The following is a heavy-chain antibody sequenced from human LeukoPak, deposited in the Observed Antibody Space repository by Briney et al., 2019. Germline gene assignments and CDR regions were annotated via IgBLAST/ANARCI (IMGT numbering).Heavy chain of an antibody. V-gene: IGHV4-34*01. CDR1: GESLSGYY. D-gene: IGHD1-26*01. CDR3: ARAPRGSYDY. Sequence: ETLSLTCAVYGESLSGYYWSWIRQPPGKGLEWIGEIDHSGSSNYNPSLKSRVTILVDTSKNQFSLNLSSVTAADTAVYYCARAPRGSYDYWGQGTQVTVSS. J-gene: IGHJ4*02. CDR2: IDHSGSS.